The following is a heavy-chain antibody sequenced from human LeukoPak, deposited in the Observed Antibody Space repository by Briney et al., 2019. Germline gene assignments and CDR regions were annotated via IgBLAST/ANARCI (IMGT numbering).Heavy chain of an antibody. CDR1: GFTFSSYA. Sequence: GGSLRLSCAASGFTFSSYAMHWVRQAPGKGLEWVAVISYDGSNKYYADSVKGRFTISRDNSKNTLYLQMNSLRAADTAVYYCAAVPESYYTVYYFNYWGQGTLVTVSS. CDR3: AAVPESYYTVYYFNY. CDR2: ISYDGSNK. D-gene: IGHD3-10*01. J-gene: IGHJ4*02. V-gene: IGHV3-30*04.